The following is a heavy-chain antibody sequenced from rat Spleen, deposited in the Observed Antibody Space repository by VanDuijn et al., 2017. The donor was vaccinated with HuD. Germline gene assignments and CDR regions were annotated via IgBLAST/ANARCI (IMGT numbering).Heavy chain of an antibody. Sequence: QVQLKESGPGLVQPSQTLSLTCTVSGFSLTSYNVHWVRQPSGKGLEWIAAISSGGNTYYNSALKSRLSISRDTSKNQVFLKMNSLQTDDTGTYYCTRDIPYNSGYYWYFDFWGPGTMVTVSS. V-gene: IGHV2-30*01. D-gene: IGHD4-3*01. J-gene: IGHJ1*01. CDR2: ISSGGNT. CDR1: GFSLTSYN. CDR3: TRDIPYNSGYYWYFDF.